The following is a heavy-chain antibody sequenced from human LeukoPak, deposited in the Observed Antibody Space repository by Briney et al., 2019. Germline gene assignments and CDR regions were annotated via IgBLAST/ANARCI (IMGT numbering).Heavy chain of an antibody. J-gene: IGHJ3*02. CDR2: IIPIFGTA. V-gene: IGHV1-69*05. CDR1: GGTFSSYA. Sequence: GASVKVSCKASGGTFSSYAISWVLQAPGQGLEWMGGIIPIFGTANYAQKFQGRVTITTDESTSTAYMELSSLRSEDTAVYYCARAYGFTIPGSPRRAFDIWGQGTMVTVSS. D-gene: IGHD3-16*01. CDR3: ARAYGFTIPGSPRRAFDI.